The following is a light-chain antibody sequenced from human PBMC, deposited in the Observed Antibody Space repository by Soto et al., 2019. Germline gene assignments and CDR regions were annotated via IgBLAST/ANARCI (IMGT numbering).Light chain of an antibody. CDR2: KAS. Sequence: DIQMTQSPSTLSASVRDRVAITCRASQSISSWLAWYQQKSGKAPKLLIYKASNLENGVPSRFSGSRSGTEFTLTISSLQADDFATYHCHQYSGYPYTFGQGTKLEIK. CDR3: HQYSGYPYT. V-gene: IGKV1-5*03. CDR1: QSISSW. J-gene: IGKJ2*01.